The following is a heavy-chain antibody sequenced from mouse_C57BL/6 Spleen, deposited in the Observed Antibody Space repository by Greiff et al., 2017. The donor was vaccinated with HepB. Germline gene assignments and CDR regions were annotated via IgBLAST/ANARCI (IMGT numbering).Heavy chain of an antibody. D-gene: IGHD1-1*01. CDR1: GYTFTSYW. CDR3: ARTRGSYITTDYYAMDY. J-gene: IGHJ4*01. Sequence: QVQLQQSGAELVKPGASVKLSCKASGYTFTSYWMHWVKQRPGQGLEWIGMIHPNSGSTNYNEKFKSKATLTVDKSSSTAYMQLSSLTSEDSAVYYCARTRGSYITTDYYAMDYWGQGTSVTVSS. V-gene: IGHV1-64*01. CDR2: IHPNSGST.